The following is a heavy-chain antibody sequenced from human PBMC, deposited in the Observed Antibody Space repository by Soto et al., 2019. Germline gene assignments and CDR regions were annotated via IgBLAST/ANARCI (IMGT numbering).Heavy chain of an antibody. Sequence: KASETLSLTCTVSGGSISSSSYYWGWIRQPPGKGLEWIGSIYYSGSTYYNPSLKSRVTISVDTSKNQFSLKLSSVTAADTAVYYCARQNGAATVTRSWPYYYYGMDVWGQGTTVTVSS. V-gene: IGHV4-39*01. CDR1: GGSISSSSYY. D-gene: IGHD4-17*01. CDR3: ARQNGAATVTRSWPYYYYGMDV. J-gene: IGHJ6*02. CDR2: IYYSGST.